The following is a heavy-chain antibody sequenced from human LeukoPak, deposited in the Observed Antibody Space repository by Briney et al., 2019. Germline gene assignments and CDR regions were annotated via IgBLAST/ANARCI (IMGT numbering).Heavy chain of an antibody. CDR2: IYNSGNP. CDR1: GASVSSGDYY. Sequence: SETLSLTCTVSGASVSSGDYYWSWIRQHPGKGLEWIGYIYNSGNPYYNSSLKSRVTISVDTSKSQFSLRLSSVTAADTAVYYCYGSGYWGQGTLVTVSS. J-gene: IGHJ4*02. D-gene: IGHD3-10*01. V-gene: IGHV4-31*03. CDR3: YGSGY.